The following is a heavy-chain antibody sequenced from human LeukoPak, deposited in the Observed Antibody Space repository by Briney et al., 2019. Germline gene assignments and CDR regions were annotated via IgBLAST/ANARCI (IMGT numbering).Heavy chain of an antibody. Sequence: GGSLRLSCAASGFTLSSYWRSWVRQAPGKGLEWVANIKQDGSEKYYVDSVKGRFTISRDNAKNSLYLQMNSLRAEDTAVYYCARALPLPMVRGVIITTYFDYWGQGTLVTVSS. D-gene: IGHD3-10*01. CDR3: ARALPLPMVRGVIITTYFDY. J-gene: IGHJ4*02. CDR1: GFTLSSYW. V-gene: IGHV3-7*01. CDR2: IKQDGSEK.